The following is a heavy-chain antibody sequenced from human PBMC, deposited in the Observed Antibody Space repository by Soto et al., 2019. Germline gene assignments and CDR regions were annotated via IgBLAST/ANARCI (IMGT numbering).Heavy chain of an antibody. CDR2: IYWDDDK. Sequence: SGPKLVNPTQALTLTCTFSGFSLSTGGVGVGRIRQPPGKALEWLALIYWDDDKRYSPSLKSRLTITKDTSKNQVVLIMTNMDPVDTAMYYCARTSAAGKYYYVMDVWVQGTTVTVSS. D-gene: IGHD6-13*01. CDR1: GFSLSTGGVG. V-gene: IGHV2-5*02. J-gene: IGHJ6*02. CDR3: ARTSAAGKYYYVMDV.